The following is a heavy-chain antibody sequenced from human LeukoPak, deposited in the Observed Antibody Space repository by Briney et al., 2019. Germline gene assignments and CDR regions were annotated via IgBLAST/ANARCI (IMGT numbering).Heavy chain of an antibody. Sequence: SETLSLTCAVYGGSFSGYYWSWIRQPPGKGLEWIGEINHSGSTNYNPSLKSRVTISVDTSKNQFSLKLSSVTAADTAVYYCARGSERLSRKMDVWGKGTTVTVSS. J-gene: IGHJ6*04. D-gene: IGHD2-2*01. V-gene: IGHV4-34*01. CDR1: GGSFSGYY. CDR2: INHSGST. CDR3: ARGSERLSRKMDV.